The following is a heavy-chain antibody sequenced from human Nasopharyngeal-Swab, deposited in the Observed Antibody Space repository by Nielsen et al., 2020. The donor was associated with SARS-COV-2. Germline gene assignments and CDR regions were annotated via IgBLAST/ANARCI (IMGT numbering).Heavy chain of an antibody. Sequence: SETLSLTCAISGDSVSDHRATWNWIRQSPSRGLEWLGRTYYRSMWKNDYLVAVKSRITINPDTSKNQFSLHLNSVTPEDTAVYYCIRAFHGQDGSYLHMDVWGKGTTVTVSS. J-gene: IGHJ6*03. D-gene: IGHD5-24*01. CDR3: IRAFHGQDGSYLHMDV. CDR2: TYYRSMWKN. V-gene: IGHV6-1*01. CDR1: GDSVSDHRAT.